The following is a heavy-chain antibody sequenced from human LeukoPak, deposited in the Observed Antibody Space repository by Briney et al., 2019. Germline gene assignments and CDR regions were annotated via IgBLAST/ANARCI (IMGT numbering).Heavy chain of an antibody. J-gene: IGHJ4*02. V-gene: IGHV3-30*18. D-gene: IGHD6-13*01. CDR3: AKSGYDY. CDR2: ISYDGSNK. CDR1: GFTFSSYG. Sequence: GGSPRLSCAASGFTFSSYGMHWVRQAPGKGLEWVAVISYDGSNKYYADSVKGRFTISRDNSKNTLYLQMNSLRAEDTAVYYCAKSGYDYWGQGTLVTVSS.